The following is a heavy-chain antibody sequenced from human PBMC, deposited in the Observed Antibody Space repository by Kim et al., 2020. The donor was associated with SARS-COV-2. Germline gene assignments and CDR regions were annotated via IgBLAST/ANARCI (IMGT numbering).Heavy chain of an antibody. D-gene: IGHD2-2*01. J-gene: IGHJ6*02. CDR3: AKGLSSLPTRDYYYYGMDV. V-gene: IGHV3-33*06. CDR2: IWYDGSNK. Sequence: GGSLRLSCAASGFTFSSYGMHWVRQAPGKGLEWVAVIWYDGSNKYYADSVKGRFTISRDNSKNTLYLQMNSLRAEDTAVYYCAKGLSSLPTRDYYYYGMDVWGQGTTVTVSS. CDR1: GFTFSSYG.